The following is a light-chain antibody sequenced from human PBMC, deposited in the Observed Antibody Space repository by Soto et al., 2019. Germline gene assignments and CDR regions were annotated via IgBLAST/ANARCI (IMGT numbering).Light chain of an antibody. CDR1: SSDVGAYDY. Sequence: QSALTQPPSASGSPGQSVTISCTGTSSDVGAYDYVSWFQQHPGKAPKLIIYQVTKRPSGVPDRFSGSKSGNTASLTVSGLQAEDEADYYCSSYVVSYNWVFGGGTKVIVL. V-gene: IGLV2-8*01. J-gene: IGLJ3*02. CDR3: SSYVVSYNWV. CDR2: QVT.